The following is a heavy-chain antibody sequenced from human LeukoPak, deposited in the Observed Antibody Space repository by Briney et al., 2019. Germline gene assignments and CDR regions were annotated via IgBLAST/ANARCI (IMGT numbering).Heavy chain of an antibody. CDR2: INPNTGGT. Sequence: GASVKVSCKASGYTFTGDYIYWVRQAPGQGFEWMGWINPNTGGTNYAQKFQDRVTMTSDTSISTAYMELNRLTSDDTAVYYCARDGSSRRTFDPWGQGTLVTVSS. D-gene: IGHD6-13*01. V-gene: IGHV1-2*02. J-gene: IGHJ5*02. CDR1: GYTFTGDY. CDR3: ARDGSSRRTFDP.